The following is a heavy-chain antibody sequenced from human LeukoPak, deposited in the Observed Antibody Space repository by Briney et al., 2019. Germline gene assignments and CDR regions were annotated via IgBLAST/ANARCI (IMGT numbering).Heavy chain of an antibody. CDR1: GDSISNYY. V-gene: IGHV3-23*01. Sequence: ETLSLTCTVSGDSISNYYWSWIRQPPGKGLEWVSAMIGSGSSTYYADSVKGRFTISRDNARNTLFLQMNSLRVEDTAVYYCAKDETHSSGWAPFDSWGQGTLVIVSS. CDR3: AKDETHSSGWAPFDS. J-gene: IGHJ4*02. D-gene: IGHD6-19*01. CDR2: MIGSGSST.